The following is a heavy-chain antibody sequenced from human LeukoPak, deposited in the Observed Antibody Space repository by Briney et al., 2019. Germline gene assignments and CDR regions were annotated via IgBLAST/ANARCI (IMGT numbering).Heavy chain of an antibody. Sequence: PSETLSLTCTVSGGSISSGDYYWSWIRQPPGKGLEWIGYIYYSGSTYYNPSLKGRVTISVDTSKNQFSLKLSSVTAADTAVYYCVRDSVYDYGWGSYHYFDYWGQGTLVTVSS. CDR2: IYYSGST. CDR1: GGSISSGDYY. D-gene: IGHD3-16*02. V-gene: IGHV4-30-4*01. CDR3: VRDSVYDYGWGSYHYFDY. J-gene: IGHJ4*02.